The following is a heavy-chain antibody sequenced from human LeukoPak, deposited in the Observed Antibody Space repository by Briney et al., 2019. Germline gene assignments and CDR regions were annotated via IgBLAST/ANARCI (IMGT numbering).Heavy chain of an antibody. CDR1: GFTFSSYS. CDR3: ARDYHSAH. CDR2: ILSSSTGM. Sequence: PGGSLRLSCAASGFTFSSYSMNWVRQAPGKGLEWISYILSSSTGMSYADSVKGRFTISRDNAKNSLYLQMSSLRDDEKAVYYCARDYHSAHWGQGTLVTVSS. D-gene: IGHD1-14*01. J-gene: IGHJ4*02. V-gene: IGHV3-48*02.